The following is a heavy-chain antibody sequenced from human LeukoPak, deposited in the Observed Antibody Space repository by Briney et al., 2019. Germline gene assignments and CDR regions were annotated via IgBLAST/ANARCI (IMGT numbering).Heavy chain of an antibody. D-gene: IGHD3-10*02. Sequence: SETLSLTCAVYGGSFSGYYWSWIRQPPGKGLEWIGEINHSGSTNYNPSLKSRVTISVDTSENRFSLKLTSVTAADTAVYYCAKYVSTGWFDPWGQGTLVTVSS. CDR2: INHSGST. V-gene: IGHV4-34*01. CDR1: GGSFSGYY. CDR3: AKYVSTGWFDP. J-gene: IGHJ5*02.